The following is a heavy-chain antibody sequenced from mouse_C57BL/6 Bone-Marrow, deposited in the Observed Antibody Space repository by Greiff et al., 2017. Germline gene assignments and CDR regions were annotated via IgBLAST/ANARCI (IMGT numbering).Heavy chain of an antibody. CDR2: ISDGGSYT. V-gene: IGHV5-4*01. CDR3: ARENGRYYYAMDY. J-gene: IGHJ4*01. CDR1: GFTFSSYA. Sequence: EVQRVGSGGGLVKPGGSLKLSCAASGFTFSSYAMSWVRQTPEKRLEWVATISDGGSYTYYPDNVKGRFTISRDNAKNNLYLQMSHLKSEDTAMYYCARENGRYYYAMDYWGQGTSVTVSS. D-gene: IGHD1-1*01.